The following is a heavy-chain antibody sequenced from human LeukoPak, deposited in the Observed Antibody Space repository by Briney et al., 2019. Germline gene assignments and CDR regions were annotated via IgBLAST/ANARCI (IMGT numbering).Heavy chain of an antibody. J-gene: IGHJ4*02. V-gene: IGHV3-48*03. Sequence: GGSLRLSCAASGFTFSSYEMNWVRQAPGKGLEWVSYISSSGSTIYYADSVKDRFTISRDNAKNSLYLQMNSLRAEDTAVYYCARSTAVAGEYYFDYWGQGTLVTVSS. CDR1: GFTFSSYE. CDR2: ISSSGSTI. CDR3: ARSTAVAGEYYFDY. D-gene: IGHD6-19*01.